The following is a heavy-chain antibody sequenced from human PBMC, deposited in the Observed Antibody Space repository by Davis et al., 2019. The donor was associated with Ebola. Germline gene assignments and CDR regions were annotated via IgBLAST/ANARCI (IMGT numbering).Heavy chain of an antibody. CDR3: ARIDANAFDM. CDR1: GFTFSSYA. Sequence: GSLRLSCAASGFTFSSYAMSWVRQAPGKGLEWVSGVSDSGVSTYYADSVKGRFTISRDNSKNTLYLQVNSLRAEDTALYYCARIDANAFDMWGQGTMVTVSS. D-gene: IGHD2/OR15-2a*01. V-gene: IGHV3-23*01. CDR2: VSDSGVST. J-gene: IGHJ3*02.